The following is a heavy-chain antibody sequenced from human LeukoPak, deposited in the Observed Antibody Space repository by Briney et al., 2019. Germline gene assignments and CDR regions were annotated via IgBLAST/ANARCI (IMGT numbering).Heavy chain of an antibody. CDR2: ISSSSSYI. J-gene: IGHJ4*02. CDR3: AKDLWGYGDYDAPGGDY. CDR1: GFTFSSYS. V-gene: IGHV3-21*04. Sequence: GGSLRLSCAASGFTFSSYSMNWVRQAPGKGLEWVSSISSSSSYIYYADSVKGRFTISRDNSKNTLYLQMNSLRAEDTAVYYCAKDLWGYGDYDAPGGDYWGQGTLVTVSS. D-gene: IGHD4-17*01.